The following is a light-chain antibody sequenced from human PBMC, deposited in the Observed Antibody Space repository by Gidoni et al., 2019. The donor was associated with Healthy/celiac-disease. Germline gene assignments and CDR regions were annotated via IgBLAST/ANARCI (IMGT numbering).Light chain of an antibody. CDR3: QQYYSYPWT. Sequence: AIRLTQSPSSFSASTGDRVTITCRASQGISNYLAWYQQKPGKAPKLLIYAASTLQSGVPSRFSGSGSGTDFTLTISCLQSEDFATYYCQQYYSYPWTFGQGTKVEIK. V-gene: IGKV1-8*01. CDR2: AAS. J-gene: IGKJ1*01. CDR1: QGISNY.